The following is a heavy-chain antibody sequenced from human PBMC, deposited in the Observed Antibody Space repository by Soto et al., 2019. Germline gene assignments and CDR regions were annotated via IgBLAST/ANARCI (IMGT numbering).Heavy chain of an antibody. CDR3: ARDEMIVAGYFDY. CDR2: IWYDGSNK. J-gene: IGHJ4*02. CDR1: GFTFRSYG. V-gene: IGHV3-33*01. Sequence: QVQLVESGGGVVQPGRSLRLSCAASGFTFRSYGMHWVRQAPGKGLEWVAVIWYDGSNKYYADSVKGRFTISRDNSKNTLYLQMNSLRAEDTAVYYCARDEMIVAGYFDYWGQGTLVTVSS. D-gene: IGHD3-22*01.